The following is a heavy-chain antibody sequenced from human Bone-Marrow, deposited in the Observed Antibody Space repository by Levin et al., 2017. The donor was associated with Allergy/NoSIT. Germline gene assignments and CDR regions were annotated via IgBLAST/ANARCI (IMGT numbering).Heavy chain of an antibody. V-gene: IGHV1-2*02. CDR1: GYTFTGYY. CDR2: INPNSGDT. D-gene: IGHD3-3*01. J-gene: IGHJ4*02. CDR3: ARERSITIFGVVPTKTFDY. Sequence: ASVKVSCKASGYTFTGYYLHWVRQAPGQGLEWMGWINPNSGDTNSAQKFQGRVTMTRDTSITTAYMELSRLTSDDMAVYYCARERSITIFGVVPTKTFDYWGQGTLVTVSS.